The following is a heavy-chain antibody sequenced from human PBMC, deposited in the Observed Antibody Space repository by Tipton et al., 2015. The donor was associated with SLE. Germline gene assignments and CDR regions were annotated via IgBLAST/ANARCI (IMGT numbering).Heavy chain of an antibody. D-gene: IGHD4-11*01. Sequence: TLSLTCTVSGGSITSGSYYWSWIRQPAGKGLEWIGRIYNGGSTIYNPALESRATVSVDTSKNQFSLNLASVTAADTAVYYCARGELTAITTGGYFDYWGQGVPVTVSS. CDR1: GGSITSGSYY. V-gene: IGHV4-61*02. J-gene: IGHJ4*02. CDR3: ARGELTAITTGGYFDY. CDR2: IYNGGST.